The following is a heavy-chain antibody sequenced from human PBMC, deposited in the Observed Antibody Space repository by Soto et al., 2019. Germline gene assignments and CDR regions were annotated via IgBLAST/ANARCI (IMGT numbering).Heavy chain of an antibody. CDR3: AKAVSSGWYYFDS. CDR1: GFIFSSYA. J-gene: IGHJ4*02. V-gene: IGHV3-23*01. CDR2: ISGSGGST. Sequence: LRLSCTASGFIFSSYAMSWVRQAPGKGLEWVSAISGSGGSTYYADSVKGRFTISRDNSKDTLYLQMDSQRAEDAAVYYCAKAVSSGWYYFDSWGQGTLVTVSS. D-gene: IGHD6-19*01.